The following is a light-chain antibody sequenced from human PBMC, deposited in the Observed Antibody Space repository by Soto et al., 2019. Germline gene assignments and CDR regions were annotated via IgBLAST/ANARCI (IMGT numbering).Light chain of an antibody. J-gene: IGLJ2*01. V-gene: IGLV2-14*01. CDR3: TSHTDSSTVV. CDR1: SSDVGAYKY. Sequence: QSALTQPASVSGSPGESITISCTGTSSDVGAYKYVSWCQQHPGKAPKLIIYEVSNRPSGVSNRFSGSKSGNTASLTISGLQAEDEADYYCTSHTDSSTVVFGGGTKVTVL. CDR2: EVS.